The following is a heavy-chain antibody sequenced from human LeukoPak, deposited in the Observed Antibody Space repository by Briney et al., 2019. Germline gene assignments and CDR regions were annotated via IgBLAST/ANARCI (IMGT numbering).Heavy chain of an antibody. CDR1: GCTFSSYA. J-gene: IGHJ5*02. V-gene: IGHV1-69*04. CDR2: IIPILGIA. D-gene: IGHD2-2*02. CDR3: ARRGCSSARCYTPVFDP. Sequence: GASVKVFCKASGCTFSSYAISWVRPAPGQGLEWMGRIIPILGIANYAQKLQGRVTITADKSTSTAYLELRSLRPDDPAGSYCARRGCSSARCYTPVFDPWGQGTLVTVSS.